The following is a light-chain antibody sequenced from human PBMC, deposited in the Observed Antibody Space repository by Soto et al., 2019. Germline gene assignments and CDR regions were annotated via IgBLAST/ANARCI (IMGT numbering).Light chain of an antibody. Sequence: EIVLTQSPATLSLSPGERATLSCRASQSIGSYLAWYQQTPGQAPRLLIYDASNRATGVPARFSGSGSGTDFTLTISSLEPADFAVYYCQQRGNWPLTFGQGTRLEIK. CDR2: DAS. J-gene: IGKJ5*01. V-gene: IGKV3-11*01. CDR1: QSIGSY. CDR3: QQRGNWPLT.